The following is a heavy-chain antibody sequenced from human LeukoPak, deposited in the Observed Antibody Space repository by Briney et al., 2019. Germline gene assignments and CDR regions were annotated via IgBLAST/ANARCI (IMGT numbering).Heavy chain of an antibody. J-gene: IGHJ4*02. Sequence: PGGSLRLSCAASGFIFSSYSMNWVRQAPGKGLEWVSYISSSSSTIYYADSVKGRFTISRDNAKNSLYLQMNSLRADDTAVYYCAKERVEWLVIYFDYWGQGTLVTVSS. CDR1: GFIFSSYS. CDR2: ISSSSSTI. V-gene: IGHV3-48*01. D-gene: IGHD6-19*01. CDR3: AKERVEWLVIYFDY.